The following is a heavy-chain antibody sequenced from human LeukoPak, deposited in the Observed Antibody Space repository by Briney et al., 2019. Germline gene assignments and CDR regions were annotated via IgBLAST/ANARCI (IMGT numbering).Heavy chain of an antibody. J-gene: IGHJ4*02. CDR3: ARGGHYYDSSGYYPFDY. Sequence: GGSLRLSCAASGFTFSSYAMHWVRQAPGKGLEWVAVISYDGGNKYYADSVKGRFTISRDNSKNTLYLQMNSLRAEDTAVYYCARGGHYYDSSGYYPFDYWGQGTLVTVSS. CDR1: GFTFSSYA. CDR2: ISYDGGNK. D-gene: IGHD3-22*01. V-gene: IGHV3-30-3*01.